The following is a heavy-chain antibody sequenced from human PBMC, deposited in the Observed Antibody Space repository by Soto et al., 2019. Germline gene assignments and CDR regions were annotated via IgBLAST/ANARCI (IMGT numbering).Heavy chain of an antibody. CDR1: GYTFTSYY. J-gene: IGHJ3*02. CDR2: INPSGGST. V-gene: IGHV1-46*03. Sequence: GASVKVSCKASGYTFTSYYMHWVRQAPGQGLEWMGIINPSGGSTSYAQKFQGRVTMTRDTSTSTVYMELSSLRSEDTAVYYCARTNLYSSGWYWAFDTWGQGTMVTVSS. CDR3: ARTNLYSSGWYWAFDT. D-gene: IGHD6-19*01.